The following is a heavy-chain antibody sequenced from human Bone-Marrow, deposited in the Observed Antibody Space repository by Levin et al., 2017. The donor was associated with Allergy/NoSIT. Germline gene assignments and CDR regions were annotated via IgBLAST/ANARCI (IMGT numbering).Heavy chain of an antibody. Sequence: WASVKVSCKTSADIFNNYPITWVRLAPGQGLEWMGRIIPMFDTTNSAENFQDRINLTADHSANTVYMELSRLTSADTAVYYCAREAAAILGTFDSWGQGTQVTVSS. J-gene: IGHJ4*02. CDR2: IIPMFDTT. CDR3: AREAAAILGTFDS. V-gene: IGHV1-69*13. D-gene: IGHD2-2*01. CDR1: ADIFNNYP.